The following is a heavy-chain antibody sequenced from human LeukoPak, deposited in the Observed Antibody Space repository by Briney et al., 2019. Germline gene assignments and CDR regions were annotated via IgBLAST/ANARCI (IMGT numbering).Heavy chain of an antibody. D-gene: IGHD3-22*01. Sequence: GGSLRLSCAASGFTFSSYAMSWVRQAPGKGLEWVAVISYDGNNKYYGDSVKGRFTISRDNSKNTLYLQMNSLRVEDTAVYYCAGGPYDSSGYFDYWGQGTLVTVSS. CDR2: ISYDGNNK. V-gene: IGHV3-30*03. CDR3: AGGPYDSSGYFDY. J-gene: IGHJ4*02. CDR1: GFTFSSYA.